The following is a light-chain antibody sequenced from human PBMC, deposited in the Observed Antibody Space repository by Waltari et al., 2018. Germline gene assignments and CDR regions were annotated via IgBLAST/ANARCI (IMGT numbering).Light chain of an antibody. CDR3: QSYDSRLSVVV. CDR1: TSNIGAGFA. Sequence: QSVLTQPPSLSGAPGQRVTMSCPGSTSNIGAGFAVHWYQHLPGTAPKLLIFGNNNRPSGVPDRFSASKSGASASLAITGLQSEDEAVYYCQSYDSRLSVVVFGGGTKLTVL. CDR2: GNN. J-gene: IGLJ2*01. V-gene: IGLV1-40*01.